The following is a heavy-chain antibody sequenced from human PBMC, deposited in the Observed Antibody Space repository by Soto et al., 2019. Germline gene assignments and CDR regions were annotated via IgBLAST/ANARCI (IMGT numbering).Heavy chain of an antibody. CDR3: ARERAIAATGIFYY. D-gene: IGHD6-13*01. CDR2: TSYDAKNI. CDR1: GFNFSNFV. Sequence: QVQLVESGGGVVQPGGSLRLSCAASGFNFSNFVMHWVRQAPGKGLEWVAATSYDAKNIDYADSVKGRFTISRDNSKNTMYLQMNSLRHEDTAVYYCARERAIAATGIFYYWGQGTLVTVSS. J-gene: IGHJ4*02. V-gene: IGHV3-30*04.